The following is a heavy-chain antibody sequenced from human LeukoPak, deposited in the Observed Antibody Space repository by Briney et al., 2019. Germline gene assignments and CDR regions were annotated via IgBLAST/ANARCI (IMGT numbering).Heavy chain of an antibody. CDR2: IYYTGNT. Sequence: SETLSLTCTVSGGSISGYYWTWIRQPPGKGLEWIGYIYYTGNTNYNPSLKSRVTISVDTYKNHFSLKLSSVTAADTAVYYCARRSKAVAGLAFDIWGQGTMVTVSS. CDR1: GGSISGYY. V-gene: IGHV4-59*08. D-gene: IGHD6-19*01. CDR3: ARRSKAVAGLAFDI. J-gene: IGHJ3*02.